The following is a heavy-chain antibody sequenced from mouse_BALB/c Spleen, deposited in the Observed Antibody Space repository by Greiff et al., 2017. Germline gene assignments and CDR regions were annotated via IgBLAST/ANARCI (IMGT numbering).Heavy chain of an antibody. CDR2: IYPGDGDT. CDR3: ARGDGSLFDY. V-gene: IGHV1-87*01. J-gene: IGHJ2*01. Sequence: QVQLQQSGAELARPGASVKLSCKASGYTFTSYWMQWVKQRPGQGLEWIGAIYPGDGDTRYTQKFKGKATLTADKSSSTAYMQLSSLASEDSAVYYCARGDGSLFDYWGQGTTLTVSS. CDR1: GYTFTSYW. D-gene: IGHD1-1*01.